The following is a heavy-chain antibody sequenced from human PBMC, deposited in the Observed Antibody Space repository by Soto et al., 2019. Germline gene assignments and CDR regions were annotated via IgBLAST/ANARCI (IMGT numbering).Heavy chain of an antibody. V-gene: IGHV4-59*12. Sequence: SETLSLTCTVSGGSISGYYWGWIRQPPGKGLEWIGQINNTGSTNYNPSLKSRVTISVDTSKNQFSLKLNSVTAADTAVYYCARTSRFDSWGQGTLVTVSS. CDR3: ARTSRFDS. CDR2: INNTGST. J-gene: IGHJ4*02. CDR1: GGSISGYY. D-gene: IGHD6-6*01.